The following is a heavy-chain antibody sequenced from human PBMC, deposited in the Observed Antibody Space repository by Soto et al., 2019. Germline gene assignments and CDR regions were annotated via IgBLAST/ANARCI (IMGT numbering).Heavy chain of an antibody. CDR2: IKSKTDGGTT. CDR3: TTTGWLLRFTPFLSLPARFGY. V-gene: IGHV3-15*01. D-gene: IGHD3-22*01. J-gene: IGHJ4*02. Sequence: GTRRLTWAASGFTFSDAGTTWVSQAPGKGLEWVGRIKSKTDGGTTDYAAPVKGRFTISRDDSKNTLYLQMNSLKTEDTAVYYCTTTGWLLRFTPFLSLPARFGYWGQGTLVIGPS. CDR1: GFTFSDAG.